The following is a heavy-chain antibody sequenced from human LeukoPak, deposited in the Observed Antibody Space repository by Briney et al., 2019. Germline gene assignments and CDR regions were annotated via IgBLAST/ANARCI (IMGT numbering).Heavy chain of an antibody. V-gene: IGHV3-23*01. J-gene: IGHJ4*02. CDR2: ISGSDGSS. CDR3: AKSLGVGGYTRYKGFDQ. Sequence: GGSLRLSCAASGFTFNSFAMNWVRQAPGKGLEWVSSISGSDGSSHYADFVKGRFTISRDNSKNTLHPQMNSLRAEDTAVYYCAKSLGVGGYTRYKGFDQWGQGTLVTVST. D-gene: IGHD3-16*02. CDR1: GFTFNSFA.